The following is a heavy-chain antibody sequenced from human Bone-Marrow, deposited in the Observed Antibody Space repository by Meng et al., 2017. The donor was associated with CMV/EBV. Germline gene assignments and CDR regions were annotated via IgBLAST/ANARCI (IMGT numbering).Heavy chain of an antibody. CDR2: ISSSGSTI. D-gene: IGHD3-3*01. J-gene: IGHJ4*02. Sequence: GEALKISCAASGFTFSSYEMNWVRQAPGKGLEWGSYISSSGSTIYYADSVKGGFTISRDNAKNSLYLQMNSLRAEDTGVYYCARTYYDSTIFVVVTTLALDYWGQGTLVTVSS. V-gene: IGHV3-48*03. CDR1: GFTFSSYE. CDR3: ARTYYDSTIFVVVTTLALDY.